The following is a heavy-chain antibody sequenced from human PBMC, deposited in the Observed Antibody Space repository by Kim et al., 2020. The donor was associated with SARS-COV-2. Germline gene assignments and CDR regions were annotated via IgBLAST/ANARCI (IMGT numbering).Heavy chain of an antibody. D-gene: IGHD2-8*01. V-gene: IGHV3-11*01. J-gene: IGHJ4*02. CDR3: ARVRVLVFDY. Sequence: AESERGRLTIHRDNAKNSLYLQMNRRRAEDTAVYYCARVRVLVFDYWGQGTLVTVSS.